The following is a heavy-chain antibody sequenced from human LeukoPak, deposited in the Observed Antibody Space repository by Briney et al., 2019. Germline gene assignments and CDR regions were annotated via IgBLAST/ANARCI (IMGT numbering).Heavy chain of an antibody. CDR3: ARLTMISGNY. J-gene: IGHJ4*02. Sequence: PSETLSLTCAVYGGSFSSYYWSWIRQPPGKGLEWIGEINHSGSTNYNPSLKSRVTISVDTSKNQFSLKLSSVTAADTAVYYCARLTMISGNYWGQGTLVTVSS. CDR1: GGSFSSYY. CDR2: INHSGST. D-gene: IGHD3-22*01. V-gene: IGHV4-34*01.